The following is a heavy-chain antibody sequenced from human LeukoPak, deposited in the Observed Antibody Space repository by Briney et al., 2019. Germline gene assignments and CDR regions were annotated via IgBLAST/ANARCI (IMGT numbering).Heavy chain of an antibody. Sequence: PGGSLRLSCAASGFTVSSNYMSWDRQAPGKGLEWVSVIYSGGSTYYADSVKGRFTISRDNSKNTLYLQMNSLRAEDTAVYYCARHDYGDLNYFDYWGQGTLVTVSS. CDR2: IYSGGST. CDR3: ARHDYGDLNYFDY. V-gene: IGHV3-66*02. D-gene: IGHD4-17*01. J-gene: IGHJ4*02. CDR1: GFTVSSNY.